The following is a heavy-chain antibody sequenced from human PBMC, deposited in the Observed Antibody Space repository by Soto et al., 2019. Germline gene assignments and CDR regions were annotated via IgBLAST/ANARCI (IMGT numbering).Heavy chain of an antibody. D-gene: IGHD3-10*01. V-gene: IGHV2-5*01. J-gene: IGHJ4*02. Sequence: QITLKESGPTLVKPTQTLTLTCTFSWFSLSTSGVGVGWIRQPPGKALEWLALIYWNDDKRYSPSLKSRLTTTKDTSKNRVVLTMTNMDPVDTATYYCAHFSPGVLWFGFHYWGQGTLVTVSS. CDR1: WFSLSTSGVG. CDR3: AHFSPGVLWFGFHY. CDR2: IYWNDDK.